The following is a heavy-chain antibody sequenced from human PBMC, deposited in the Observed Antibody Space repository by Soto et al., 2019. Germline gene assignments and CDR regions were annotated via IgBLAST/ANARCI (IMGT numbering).Heavy chain of an antibody. Sequence: QVQLQESGPGLVKPSQTLSLTCTVSGDSISSGIYYWSWIRQSPGKGLQWIGYVSYSGTTYYNPSLSRRITLSLDPSQNQFSLKGTCVTAADTAVYFCAKAPYRGSNARGSFDMWGQGTMVTVSS. J-gene: IGHJ3*02. CDR2: VSYSGTT. CDR3: AKAPYRGSNARGSFDM. CDR1: GDSISSGIYY. D-gene: IGHD2-8*01. V-gene: IGHV4-30-4*01.